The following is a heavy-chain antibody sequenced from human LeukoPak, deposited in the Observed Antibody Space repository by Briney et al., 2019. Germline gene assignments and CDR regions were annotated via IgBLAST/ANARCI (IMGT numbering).Heavy chain of an antibody. CDR3: ARVLGTTVPCMDV. V-gene: IGHV3-30-3*01. Sequence: GGSLRLSCAASGFTVSNNFMSWVRQAPGKGLEWVAVISYDGSNKYYADSVKGRFTISRDNSKNTLYLQMNSLRAEDTAVYYCARVLGTTVPCMDVWGKGTTVTVSS. J-gene: IGHJ6*03. CDR1: GFTVSNNF. D-gene: IGHD4-17*01. CDR2: ISYDGSNK.